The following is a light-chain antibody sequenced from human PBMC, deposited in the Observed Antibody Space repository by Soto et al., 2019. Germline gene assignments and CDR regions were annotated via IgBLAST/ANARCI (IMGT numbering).Light chain of an antibody. CDR2: DAS. V-gene: IGKV3-11*01. Sequence: EIVLTQSPATLSLSPGERATLSCRASQSVSSYLAWYQHKPGQAPRLLIYDASNMATRIPARFSGSGSGTDFTLTISSLEPEDFAVYYCQQRSNWPPEITFGQGTRLVIK. CDR3: QQRSNWPPEIT. CDR1: QSVSSY. J-gene: IGKJ5*01.